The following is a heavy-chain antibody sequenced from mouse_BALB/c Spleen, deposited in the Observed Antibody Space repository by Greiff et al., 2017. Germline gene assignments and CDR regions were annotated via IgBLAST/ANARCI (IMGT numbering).Heavy chain of an antibody. V-gene: IGHV3-2*02. J-gene: IGHJ4*01. CDR3: ARWPGGSSILIYAMDY. D-gene: IGHD1-1*01. Sequence: EVKLMESGPGLVKPSQSLSLTCTVTGYSITSDYAWNWIRQFPGNKLEWMGYISYSGSTSYNPSLKSRISITRDTSKNQFFLQLNSVTTEDTATYYCARWPGGSSILIYAMDYWGQGTSVTVSS. CDR1: GYSITSDYA. CDR2: ISYSGST.